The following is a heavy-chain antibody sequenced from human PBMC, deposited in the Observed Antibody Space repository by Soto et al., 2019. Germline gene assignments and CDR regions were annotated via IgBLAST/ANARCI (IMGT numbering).Heavy chain of an antibody. V-gene: IGHV4-59*08. CDR3: VRQGIGPLHGLVAG. J-gene: IGHJ6*02. D-gene: IGHD3-10*01. CDR1: SGPTSSHN. Sequence: QVQLQQSGPGLVKPSETLSLTCTVSSGPTSSHNWGWIRQPPGRGLEWIGYVYNTGGTSYNPPLRSRLPISADTSTKNISLTLSSVTAADTAVYYCVRQGIGPLHGLVAGWGQGTRVSVSS. CDR2: VYNTGGT.